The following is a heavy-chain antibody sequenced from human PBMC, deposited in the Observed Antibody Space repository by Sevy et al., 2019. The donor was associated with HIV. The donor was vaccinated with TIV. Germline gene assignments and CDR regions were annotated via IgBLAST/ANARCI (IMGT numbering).Heavy chain of an antibody. D-gene: IGHD6-13*01. CDR1: GFTFSYSG. CDR2: IKYDGRNT. J-gene: IGHJ4*02. CDR3: AKNVAAVGTGGFDY. Sequence: GGSLRLSCTTSGFTFSYSGMHWVRQAPGKGLEWVTFIKYDGRNTHYADSVKGRFTISRDNSKNTLYLQMNSLRGDDTAVYYCAKNVAAVGTGGFDYWGQGALVTVSS. V-gene: IGHV3-30*02.